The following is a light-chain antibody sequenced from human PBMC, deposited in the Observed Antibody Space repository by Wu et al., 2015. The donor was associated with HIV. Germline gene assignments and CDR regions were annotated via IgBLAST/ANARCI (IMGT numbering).Light chain of an antibody. J-gene: IGKJ5*01. CDR3: QQLNSYPRIT. CDR2: SAS. V-gene: IGKV1-9*01. CDR1: QDIGSS. Sequence: DIQLTQSPSFLSASLGDRVTITCRASQDIGSSLAWYQQKSGKAPKLLIYSASSLQSGVPSRFSGKGSGTQFSLTISSLKAEDFVTYYCQQLNSYPRITFGQGTRLEIK.